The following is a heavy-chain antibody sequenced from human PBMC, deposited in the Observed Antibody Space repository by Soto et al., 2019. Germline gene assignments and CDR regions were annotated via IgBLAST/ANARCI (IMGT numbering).Heavy chain of an antibody. Sequence: GGSLRLSCAASGFSFSKYGMHWVRQSPGKGLEWVAFVSSDGNNKYYADSVKGRFTVSRDNSKNMLYLQVDSLRVDDTAIYYCAKDRVIQLLPIWPDPWGQGTPVTVSS. J-gene: IGHJ5*02. CDR1: GFSFSKYG. CDR3: AKDRVIQLLPIWPDP. D-gene: IGHD1-1*01. V-gene: IGHV3-30*18. CDR2: VSSDGNNK.